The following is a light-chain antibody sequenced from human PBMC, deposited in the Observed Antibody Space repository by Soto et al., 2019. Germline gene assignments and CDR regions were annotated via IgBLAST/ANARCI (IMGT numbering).Light chain of an antibody. V-gene: IGLV1-40*01. CDR1: RSNIGAGYD. Sequence: QSVLTQPPSVSGAPGQRVTISCTGSRSNIGAGYDVHWYQQLPGTAPKLLIYDNINRPSGVPDRFSGSKSGTSASLAITGLQAEDEADYYCQSYDSSLSGSVFGGGTKLTVL. CDR2: DNI. CDR3: QSYDSSLSGSV. J-gene: IGLJ2*01.